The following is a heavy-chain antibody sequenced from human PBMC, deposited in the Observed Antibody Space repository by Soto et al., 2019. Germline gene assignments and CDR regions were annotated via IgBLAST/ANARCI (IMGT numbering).Heavy chain of an antibody. CDR2: ISGSGGST. CDR1: GFTFSSYA. Sequence: GGSLRLSCAASGFTFSSYAMSWVRQAPGKGLEWVSAISGSGGSTYYADSVKGRVTISRDSSKNTLYLQMKSLRGEDTAVIYSRFLGSQTGHLQIPRVLGYVYRDAE. D-gene: IGHD3-9*01. CDR3: RFLGSQTGHLQIPRVLGYVYRDAE. V-gene: IGHV3-23*01. J-gene: IGHJ1*01.